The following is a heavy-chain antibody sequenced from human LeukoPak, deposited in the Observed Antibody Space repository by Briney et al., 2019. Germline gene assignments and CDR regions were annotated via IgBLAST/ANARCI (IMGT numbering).Heavy chain of an antibody. Sequence: PSETLSLTCTVSGGSISGSSYFWVWIRQPPGKGLEWIGSIYYSGSTYYNPSLKSRVTISVDTSKNQFSLKLSSVTAADTAVYYCARHVDGMVVAGLDSWGQGTLVTVSS. J-gene: IGHJ4*02. D-gene: IGHD6-19*01. CDR3: ARHVDGMVVAGLDS. V-gene: IGHV4-39*01. CDR1: GGSISGSSYF. CDR2: IYYSGST.